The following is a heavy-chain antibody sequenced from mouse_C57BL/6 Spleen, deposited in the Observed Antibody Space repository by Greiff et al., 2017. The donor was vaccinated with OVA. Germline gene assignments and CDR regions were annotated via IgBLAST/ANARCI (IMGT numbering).Heavy chain of an antibody. V-gene: IGHV5-4*01. CDR3: AREDYGSSYYFDV. CDR2: ISDSGSYT. CDR1: GFTFSSYA. J-gene: IGHJ1*03. D-gene: IGHD1-1*01. Sequence: EVQLVESGGGLVKPGGSLKLSCAASGFTFSSYAMSWVRQTPEKRLEWVATISDSGSYTYYPDNVKGRFTISRDNAKNNLYLQMSHLKSEDTAMYYCAREDYGSSYYFDVWGTGTTVTVSS.